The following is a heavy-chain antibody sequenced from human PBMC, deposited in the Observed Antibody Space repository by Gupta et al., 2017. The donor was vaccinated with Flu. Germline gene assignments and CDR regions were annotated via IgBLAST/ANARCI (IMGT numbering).Heavy chain of an antibody. Sequence: QVQLQQWGAGLLKPSETLSLTCAVYGGSFSGYYWSWIRQPPGKGLEWIGEINHSGSTNYNPSLKRRGTISVDTSKNQFSLKLSSVTAAETAVYYCARRPRQLGPAYYYYGMDVWGQGTTVAVSS. D-gene: IGHD6-13*01. CDR3: ARRPRQLGPAYYYYGMDV. CDR2: INHSGST. V-gene: IGHV4-34*01. J-gene: IGHJ6*02. CDR1: GGSFSGYY.